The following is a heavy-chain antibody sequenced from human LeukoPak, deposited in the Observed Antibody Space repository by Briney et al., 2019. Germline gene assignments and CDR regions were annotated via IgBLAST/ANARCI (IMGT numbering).Heavy chain of an antibody. CDR1: GGSISSYY. D-gene: IGHD1-1*01. V-gene: IGHV4-59*01. Sequence: SETLSLTCTVSGGSISSYYWSWIRQPPGKGLEWIGYIYYSGSTNYNPSLKSRVTISVDTSKTQFSLKLSSVTAADTAVYYCARAVGSGTKYGMDVWGQGTTVTVSS. J-gene: IGHJ6*02. CDR3: ARAVGSGTKYGMDV. CDR2: IYYSGST.